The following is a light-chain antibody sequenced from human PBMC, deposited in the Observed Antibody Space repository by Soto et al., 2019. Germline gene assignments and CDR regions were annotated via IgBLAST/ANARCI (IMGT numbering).Light chain of an antibody. J-gene: IGKJ1*01. Sequence: DIQITQSPSTLSAAVGYRVTITCRASQSISSWLAWYQQKPGKAPKILIYDASSLESGFPSRFSGSGSGTEFTLTISSLEPDDFATYYCQQYDTYWSFGQGTTG. CDR2: DAS. CDR3: QQYDTYWS. CDR1: QSISSW. V-gene: IGKV1-5*01.